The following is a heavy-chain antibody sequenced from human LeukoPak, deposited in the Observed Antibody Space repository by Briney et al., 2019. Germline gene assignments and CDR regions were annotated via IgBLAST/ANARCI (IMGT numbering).Heavy chain of an antibody. Sequence: GGSLRLSCAASGFTFSSYNMNWVRQAPGKGLEWVSSISSSSSYIYYADSVKGRFTISRDNAKNSLYLQMNSLRAEDTAVYYCARWASGSSTSFDYWGQGTLVTVSS. CDR3: ARWASGSSTSFDY. CDR1: GFTFSSYN. J-gene: IGHJ4*02. CDR2: ISSSSSYI. D-gene: IGHD2-2*01. V-gene: IGHV3-21*01.